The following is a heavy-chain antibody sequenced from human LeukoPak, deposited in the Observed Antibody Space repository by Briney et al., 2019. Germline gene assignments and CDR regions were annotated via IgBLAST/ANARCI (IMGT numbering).Heavy chain of an antibody. CDR3: ASPSKMVISRGGFDI. V-gene: IGHV4-39*01. J-gene: IGHJ3*02. CDR1: GGSSSDTTYY. CDR2: IYFSET. D-gene: IGHD3-22*01. Sequence: SETLSLTCTVSGGSSSDTTYYCAWIRQPPGEGLEWIGSIYFSETKYNPSLKTRIIISGDTSRNQFSLKLSSVTAADTAVYYCASPSKMVISRGGFDIWGQGTMVTVSA.